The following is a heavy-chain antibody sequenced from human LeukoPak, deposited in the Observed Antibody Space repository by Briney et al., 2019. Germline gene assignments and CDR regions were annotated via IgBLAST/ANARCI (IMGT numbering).Heavy chain of an antibody. V-gene: IGHV4-4*07. CDR1: GGSISSYY. CDR3: ARVRGQLAVGNSDY. Sequence: SETLSLTCTVSGGSISSYYWSWIRQPAGKGLEWIGRIYTSGSTNYNPSLKSRVTLSVDTSKNQFSLRLTSLTAADTAVYYCARVRGQLAVGNSDYWGQGTLVTVSS. CDR2: IYTSGST. D-gene: IGHD4-23*01. J-gene: IGHJ4*02.